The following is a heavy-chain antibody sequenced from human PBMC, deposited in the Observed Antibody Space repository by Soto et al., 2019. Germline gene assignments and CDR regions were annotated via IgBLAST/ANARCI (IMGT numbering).Heavy chain of an antibody. CDR3: ARDGLRLASAGRRTRYWFDP. V-gene: IGHV7-4-1*01. D-gene: IGHD6-13*01. Sequence: QVQLVQSGSELKKPGASVKVSCKSSGYTLTSYAMNCVRQAPGQGLEWKEWINTNTRNPRYAQGFTGRFVLSLDTSVSTAYLQICSLNAEDTAMYYCARDGLRLASAGRRTRYWFDPWGQGTLVTVSS. CDR2: INTNTRNP. CDR1: GYTLTSYA. J-gene: IGHJ5*02.